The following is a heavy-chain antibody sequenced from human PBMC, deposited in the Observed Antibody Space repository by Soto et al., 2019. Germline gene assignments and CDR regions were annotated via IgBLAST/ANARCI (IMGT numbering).Heavy chain of an antibody. J-gene: IGHJ3*02. CDR3: ARRGGYPFALDT. CDR2: ISDTGST. D-gene: IGHD1-26*01. V-gene: IGHV4-59*08. CDR1: GGSISRYY. Sequence: QVQLQESGPGLVKPSETLSLTCAVSGGSISRYYWSWIRQPPGKGLEWIGYISDTGSTNYNASLRSRVTISVDTSKNLFSLKLRSVTAADTAVYYCARRGGYPFALDTWGQGTMVIVSS.